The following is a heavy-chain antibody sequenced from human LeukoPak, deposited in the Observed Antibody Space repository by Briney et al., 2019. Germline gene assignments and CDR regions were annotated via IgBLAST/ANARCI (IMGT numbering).Heavy chain of an antibody. Sequence: GGSLRLSCAASGFTFSSYAMSWVRQAPGKGLDWVSAISGSGGSTYYADSVKGRFTISRDNSKNTLYLQMNSLRAEDTAVYYCAKDRDDSSGYDDYWGQGTLVTVSS. V-gene: IGHV3-23*01. J-gene: IGHJ4*02. CDR3: AKDRDDSSGYDDY. D-gene: IGHD3-22*01. CDR2: ISGSGGST. CDR1: GFTFSSYA.